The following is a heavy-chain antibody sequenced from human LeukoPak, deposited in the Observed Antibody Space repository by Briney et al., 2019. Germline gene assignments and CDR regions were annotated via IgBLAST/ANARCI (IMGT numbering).Heavy chain of an antibody. Sequence: GGSLRLSCAASGFTFSSFGMHWVRQDPGKGLEWVAVIWSDGNNKYYADSVKGRFTISRDNSKNTLYLQMNSLRAEDTAVYYCARDMTYYYGMDVWGQGTTVTVSS. D-gene: IGHD3-16*01. CDR3: ARDMTYYYGMDV. CDR1: GFTFSSFG. CDR2: IWSDGNNK. V-gene: IGHV3-33*01. J-gene: IGHJ6*02.